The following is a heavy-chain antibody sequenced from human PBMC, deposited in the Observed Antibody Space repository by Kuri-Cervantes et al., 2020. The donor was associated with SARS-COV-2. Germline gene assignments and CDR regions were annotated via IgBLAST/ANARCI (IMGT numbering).Heavy chain of an antibody. D-gene: IGHD2-2*01. V-gene: IGHV3-48*02. Sequence: GGSLRLFCAASGFTFSSYSMNWVRQAPGKGLEWVSYISSSSSTIYYADSVKGRSTISRDSAKNSLYLQMNSLRDEDTAVYYCARGYCSSASCPPYYYYGMDVWGQGTTVTVSS. J-gene: IGHJ6*02. CDR2: ISSSSSTI. CDR1: GFTFSSYS. CDR3: ARGYCSSASCPPYYYYGMDV.